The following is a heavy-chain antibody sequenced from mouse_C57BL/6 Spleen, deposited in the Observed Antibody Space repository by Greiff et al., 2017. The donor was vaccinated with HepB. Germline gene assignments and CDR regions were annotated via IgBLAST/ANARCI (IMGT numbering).Heavy chain of an antibody. J-gene: IGHJ3*01. CDR3: ARSFYYDYAWFAY. D-gene: IGHD2-4*01. V-gene: IGHV1-19*01. Sequence: EVKLQESGPVLVKPGASVKMSCKASGYTFTDYYMNWVKQSHGKSLEWIGVINPYNGGTSYNQKFKGKATLTVDKSSSTAYMELNSLTSEDSAVYYCARSFYYDYAWFAYWGQGTLVTVSA. CDR2: INPYNGGT. CDR1: GYTFTDYY.